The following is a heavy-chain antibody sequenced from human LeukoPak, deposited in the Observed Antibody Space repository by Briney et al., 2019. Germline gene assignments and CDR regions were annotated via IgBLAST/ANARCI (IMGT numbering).Heavy chain of an antibody. CDR2: ISGSGGST. D-gene: IGHD2/OR15-2a*01. Sequence: GGSLRLSCAVPGFTFSSYAMSWVRQAPGKGLGWVSAISGSGGSTYYADSVKGRFTISRDNSKNTLYLQMNSLRAEDTAVYYCAKPRRINWFDPWGQGTLVTVSS. CDR1: GFTFSSYA. V-gene: IGHV3-23*01. CDR3: AKPRRINWFDP. J-gene: IGHJ5*02.